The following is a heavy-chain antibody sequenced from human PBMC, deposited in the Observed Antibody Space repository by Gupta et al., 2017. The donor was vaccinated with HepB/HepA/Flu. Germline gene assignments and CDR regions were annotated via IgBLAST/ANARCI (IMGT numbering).Heavy chain of an antibody. V-gene: IGHV3-33*08. CDR1: GFNFGTYG. J-gene: IGHJ6*02. CDR3: ARDGELESHYGLDV. CDR2: IGDDGSNI. D-gene: IGHD2-21*01. Sequence: QEHLVESGGGVVQPRRSLRLSCIASGFNFGTYGMHWVRQDPGTGLEWVAVIGDDGSNINYAESVKGRFTISRDNSKNTLYLQMNGLRAEDTDVYYCARDGELESHYGLDVWGQGTTVTVSS.